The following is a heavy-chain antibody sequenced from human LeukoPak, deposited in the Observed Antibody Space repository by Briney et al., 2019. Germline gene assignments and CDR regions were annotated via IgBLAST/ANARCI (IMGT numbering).Heavy chain of an antibody. J-gene: IGHJ4*02. CDR1: GYTFTSYG. CDR2: IIPILGIA. Sequence: SVKVSCKASGYTFTSYGISWVRQAPGQGLEWMGRIIPILGIANYAQKFQGRVTITADKSTSTAYMGLSSLRSEDTAVYYCATVGSGWIWVFDYWGQGTLVTVSS. D-gene: IGHD2-2*03. CDR3: ATVGSGWIWVFDY. V-gene: IGHV1-69*04.